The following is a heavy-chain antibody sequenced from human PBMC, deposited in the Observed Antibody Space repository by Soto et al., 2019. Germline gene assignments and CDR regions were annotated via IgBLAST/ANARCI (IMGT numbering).Heavy chain of an antibody. Sequence: EVQLVESGGGLVKPGGSLRLSCAASGFTFSSYSMNWVRQAPGKGLEWVSSISSSSSYIYYADSVKGRFTISRDNAKNXXYXQXXSLRAEDTAVYYCAREEGCSGGSCYSYYYYYGMDVWGQGTTVTVSS. D-gene: IGHD2-15*01. CDR3: AREEGCSGGSCYSYYYYYGMDV. CDR2: ISSSSSYI. CDR1: GFTFSSYS. V-gene: IGHV3-21*01. J-gene: IGHJ6*02.